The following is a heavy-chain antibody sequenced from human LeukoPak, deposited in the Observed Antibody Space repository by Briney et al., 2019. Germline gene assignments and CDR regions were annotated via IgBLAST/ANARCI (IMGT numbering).Heavy chain of an antibody. CDR1: GFIFSSYT. D-gene: IGHD3-16*02. CDR3: ARPAPPGGIVYGFQI. V-gene: IGHV3-21*01. J-gene: IGHJ3*02. CDR2: VTSSSSYI. Sequence: PGGSLRLSCAASGFIFSSYTMNWVRQAPGKGLEWVSSVTSSSSYIFYADSVKGRFTISRDNAKNSLYLQMNSLRAEDTAVYYCARPAPPGGIVYGFQIWGQGTMVTVSS.